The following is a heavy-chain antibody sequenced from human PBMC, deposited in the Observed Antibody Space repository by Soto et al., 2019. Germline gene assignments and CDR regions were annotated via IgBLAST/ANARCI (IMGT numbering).Heavy chain of an antibody. V-gene: IGHV4-31*03. CDR1: GGSISSGGYY. Sequence: QVQLQESGPGLVKPSQTLSLTCTVSGGSISSGGYYWSWIRQHPGKGLEWIGYIYYSGSTYYNPSLKSRVTISVDTSKNQFYLKLSSETAADTAVYYCARESVSSSSTLVDVWGQGTTVTVSS. D-gene: IGHD6-6*01. CDR3: ARESVSSSSTLVDV. CDR2: IYYSGST. J-gene: IGHJ6*02.